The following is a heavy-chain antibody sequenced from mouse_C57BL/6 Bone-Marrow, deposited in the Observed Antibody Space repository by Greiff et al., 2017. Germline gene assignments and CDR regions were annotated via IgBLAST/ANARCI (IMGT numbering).Heavy chain of an antibody. CDR1: GFTFSSYG. CDR2: ISSGGSYT. Sequence: EVKLEESGGDLVKPGGSLKLSCAASGFTFSSYGMSWVRQTPDQRLEWVATISSGGSYTYYPDSLKGRFAISRDTAKNTLYLQMSSLKAEDTAMYYLSRRWLIQLAYWGQGTLVTVSA. CDR3: SRRWLIQLAY. J-gene: IGHJ3*01. V-gene: IGHV5-6*02. D-gene: IGHD2-3*01.